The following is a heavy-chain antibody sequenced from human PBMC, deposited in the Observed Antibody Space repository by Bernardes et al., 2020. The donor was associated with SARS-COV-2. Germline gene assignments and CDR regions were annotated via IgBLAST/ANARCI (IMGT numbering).Heavy chain of an antibody. D-gene: IGHD1-1*01. CDR2: TYYRSKWYN. Sequence: SQTRSLTGAISWDSFSSNSGTWNLLRQSPSRGLEWLGRTYYRSKWYNDYAVSVKSRITINPDTSKNQFSLQLNSVTPEDTAVYYCARGWNHFDLWARGTLVSVSS. CDR1: WDSFSSNSGT. V-gene: IGHV6-1*01. CDR3: ARGWNHFDL. J-gene: IGHJ2*01.